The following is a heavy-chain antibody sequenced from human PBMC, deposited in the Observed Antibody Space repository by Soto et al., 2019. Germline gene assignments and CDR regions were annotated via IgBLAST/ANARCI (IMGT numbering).Heavy chain of an antibody. V-gene: IGHV3-48*01. J-gene: IGHJ3*02. D-gene: IGHD5-12*01. CDR3: ARGKGGYEGDDSFDI. CDR1: GFTFSSYS. Sequence: EVQLVEPGGGLVQPGGSLRLSCAASGFTFSSYSMNWVRQAPGKGLEWVSYISSSSSTIYYADSVKGRLTISRDNAKNSLYLQMNSLRAEDTAVYYCARGKGGYEGDDSFDIWGQGTMVTVSS. CDR2: ISSSSSTI.